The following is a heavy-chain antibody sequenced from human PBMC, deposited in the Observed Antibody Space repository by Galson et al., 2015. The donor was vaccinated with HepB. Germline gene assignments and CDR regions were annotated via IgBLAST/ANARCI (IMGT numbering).Heavy chain of an antibody. D-gene: IGHD3-9*01. V-gene: IGHV3-66*01. Sequence: SLRLSCAASGFTVSSNYMSWVRQTPGKGLEWVSIIYITGSTSYADSVKGRFTVSRDNSKNTVYLQMNSLRAEDTAVYYCATDRAIENFDWLSKEGAFDIWGQGTMVTVSS. CDR2: IYITGST. J-gene: IGHJ3*02. CDR3: ATDRAIENFDWLSKEGAFDI. CDR1: GFTVSSNY.